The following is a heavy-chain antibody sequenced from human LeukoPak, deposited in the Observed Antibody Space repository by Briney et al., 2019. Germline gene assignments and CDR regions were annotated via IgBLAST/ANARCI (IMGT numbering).Heavy chain of an antibody. Sequence: GGSLRLSCAVSGFTLSSNYMSWVRQAPEKGLEWVSIIYSGGSTYYADSVKGRFTISRDNSKNTLYLQMNSLRAEDSAVYYCARVGYTGTWYSSPPFDYWGQGTLVTVSS. J-gene: IGHJ4*02. CDR3: ARVGYTGTWYSSPPFDY. D-gene: IGHD6-13*01. CDR2: IYSGGST. V-gene: IGHV3-66*01. CDR1: GFTLSSNY.